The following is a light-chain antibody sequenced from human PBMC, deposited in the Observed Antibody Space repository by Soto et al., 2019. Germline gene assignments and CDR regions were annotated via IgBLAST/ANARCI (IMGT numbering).Light chain of an antibody. J-gene: IGLJ2*01. V-gene: IGLV2-14*01. Sequence: QSALTQPASVSGSPGQSITISCTGTSSDVGGYNYVSWFQQHPGKAPKLKIYEVSNRPSGVSNRFSGSKSGNTASLTITGLQAEDEADYYCQAYDYSLTASVFGGGTKLTVL. CDR3: QAYDYSLTASV. CDR1: SSDVGGYNY. CDR2: EVS.